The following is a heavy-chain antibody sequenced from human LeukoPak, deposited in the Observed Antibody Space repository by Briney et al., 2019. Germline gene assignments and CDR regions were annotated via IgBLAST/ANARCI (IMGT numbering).Heavy chain of an antibody. Sequence: PSETLSLTCAVYGGSFSGYYWSWIRQPPGKGLEWIGEINHSGSTNYDPSLKSRVTISVDTSKNQFSLKLSSVTAADTAVYYCASSYSSGRGDYWGQGTLVTVSS. CDR3: ASSYSSGRGDY. V-gene: IGHV4-34*01. D-gene: IGHD6-25*01. CDR1: GGSFSGYY. J-gene: IGHJ4*02. CDR2: INHSGST.